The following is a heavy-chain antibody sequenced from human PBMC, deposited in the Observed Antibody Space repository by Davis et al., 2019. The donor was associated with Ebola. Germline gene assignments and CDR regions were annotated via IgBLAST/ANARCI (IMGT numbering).Heavy chain of an antibody. CDR2: INSDGSSI. CDR1: GFTFTNYW. J-gene: IGHJ4*02. CDR3: ASGLLRSADY. Sequence: GESLKISCAAFGFTFTNYWMHWVRQAPGKGLVWVSRINSDGSSINYADSVKGRFTISRDNAKNSLYLQMNSLRAEDTAVYYCASGLLRSADYWGQGTLVTVSS. V-gene: IGHV3-74*01. D-gene: IGHD4-23*01.